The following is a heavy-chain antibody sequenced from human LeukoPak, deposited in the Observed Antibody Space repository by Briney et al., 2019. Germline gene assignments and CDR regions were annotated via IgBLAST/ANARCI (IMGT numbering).Heavy chain of an antibody. D-gene: IGHD2-2*01. V-gene: IGHV3-11*01. J-gene: IGHJ4*02. CDR2: ISSGSTI. CDR3: ARRGDTSPDY. Sequence: GGSLRLSCAASGFTFSEYYMSWIRHAPGKGLEWVSYISSGSTIYYADSVKGRFTISRDNAKNSLYLQMNSLRAEDTAVYYCARRGDTSPDYWGQGTLVTVSS. CDR1: GFTFSEYY.